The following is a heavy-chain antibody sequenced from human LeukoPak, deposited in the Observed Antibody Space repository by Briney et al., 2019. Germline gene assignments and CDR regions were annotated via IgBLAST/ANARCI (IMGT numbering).Heavy chain of an antibody. CDR2: ISSSSSYI. CDR3: ARVGYYDSSGYY. Sequence: PGGSLRLSCAASGFTFSSYGMHWVRQAPGKGLEWVSSISSSSSYIYYADSVKGRFTISRGNAKNSLYLQMNSLRAEDTAVYYCARVGYYDSSGYYWGQGTLVTVPS. D-gene: IGHD3-22*01. V-gene: IGHV3-21*01. CDR1: GFTFSSYG. J-gene: IGHJ4*02.